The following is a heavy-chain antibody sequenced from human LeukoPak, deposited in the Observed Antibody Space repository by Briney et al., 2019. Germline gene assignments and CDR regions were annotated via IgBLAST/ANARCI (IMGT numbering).Heavy chain of an antibody. J-gene: IGHJ4*02. CDR2: LSSSGSAF. CDR1: GFTFRSYE. Sequence: GGSLTLSCEDSGFTFRSYEMNWVRQAPGKGLEWIAYLSSSGSAFSYADSVKGRFTIARDNAKNSVYLEMNSLRAEDTAVYYCASGVGDYGDYWGQGTLVTVSS. D-gene: IGHD3-3*01. CDR3: ASGVGDYGDY. V-gene: IGHV3-48*03.